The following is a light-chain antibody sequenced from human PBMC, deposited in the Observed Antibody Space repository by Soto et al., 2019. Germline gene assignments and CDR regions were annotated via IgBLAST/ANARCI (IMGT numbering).Light chain of an antibody. CDR3: SSSTSSSLYV. V-gene: IGLV2-14*01. CDR1: SSDVGGYNY. Sequence: QSALTQPASVSGSPGQSITISCTGTSSDVGGYNYVSWYQQHPGKAPKLMIYEVSNRPSGVSNRFSGSKSGNTSSLTISGLQAEDEEDYYCSSSTSSSLYVFGTGTKVTVL. CDR2: EVS. J-gene: IGLJ1*01.